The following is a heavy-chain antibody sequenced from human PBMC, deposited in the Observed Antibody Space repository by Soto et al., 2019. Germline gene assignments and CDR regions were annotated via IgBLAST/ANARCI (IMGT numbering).Heavy chain of an antibody. CDR3: ARGWVDEAFDM. Sequence: QVQLVQSGPEVKKPGSSVTVSCTASVGTLISFTIYWVRQAPGQGFEWMGSFIPRIDKINYSQKFQDRVTLTADESSNTAYMELSSLTSDDAAVYYCARGWVDEAFDMWGQGTLVTISS. CDR1: VGTLISFT. V-gene: IGHV1-69*18. CDR2: FIPRIDKI. D-gene: IGHD2-15*01. J-gene: IGHJ3*02.